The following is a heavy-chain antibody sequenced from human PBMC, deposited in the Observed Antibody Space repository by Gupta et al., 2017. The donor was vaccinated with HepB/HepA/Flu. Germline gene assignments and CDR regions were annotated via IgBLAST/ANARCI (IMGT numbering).Heavy chain of an antibody. J-gene: IGHJ5*02. V-gene: IGHV1-2*02. CDR2: INPNSGGT. Sequence: QVQLVQSGAEVKKPGASVKVSCKASGYTFTRHSFPWVPQAPGQGLEWMGWINPNSGGTNYAQKFQGRVTMTRDTSISTAYMELSRLRSDDTAVYYCARSGYCSSTSCLEGWWFDPWGQGTLVTVSS. CDR1: GYTFTRHS. CDR3: ARSGYCSSTSCLEGWWFDP. D-gene: IGHD2-2*01.